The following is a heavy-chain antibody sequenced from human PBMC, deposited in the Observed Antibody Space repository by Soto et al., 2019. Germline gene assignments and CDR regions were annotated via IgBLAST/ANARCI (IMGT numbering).Heavy chain of an antibody. V-gene: IGHV3-30*18. D-gene: IGHD6-19*01. CDR3: AKGGRQWLVTSDFNY. J-gene: IGHJ4*02. CDR1: GFTFSDYA. Sequence: VQLVESGGGVVQPGRSLRLSCAASGFTFSDYAMHWVRQAPGKGLEWVAVVSHDGRNTHYADSVKVRFTISRESSKNTVSLEMTSLRAEDTAVYYCAKGGRQWLVTSDFNYWGQGALVTVSS. CDR2: VSHDGRNT.